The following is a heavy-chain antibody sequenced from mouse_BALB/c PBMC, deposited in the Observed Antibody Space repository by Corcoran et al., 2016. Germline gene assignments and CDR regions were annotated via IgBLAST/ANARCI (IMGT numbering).Heavy chain of an antibody. CDR2: IYPGDGST. J-gene: IGHJ4*01. CDR3: ASAGNYGAMDY. D-gene: IGHD2-1*01. Sequence: QVQLQQSGPELVKPGALVKISRKASGYTFTSYDINWVKQRPGQGLEWIGWIYPGDGSTKYNEKFKGKATLTADKSSRPAYMQLSRLTSETSAVYFCASAGNYGAMDYWGQGTSVTVSS. V-gene: IGHV1S56*01. CDR1: GYTFTSYD.